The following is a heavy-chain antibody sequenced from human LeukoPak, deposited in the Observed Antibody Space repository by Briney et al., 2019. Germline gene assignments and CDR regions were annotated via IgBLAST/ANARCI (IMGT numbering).Heavy chain of an antibody. J-gene: IGHJ3*02. V-gene: IGHV3-9*01. CDR1: GFTFDDYA. D-gene: IGHD3-3*01. CDR2: ISWNSGSI. CDR3: AKDRFLEWLSSAFDI. Sequence: LPGRSLRLSCAVSGFTFDDYAMHWVRQAPGKGLEWVSGISWNSGSIGYADSVKGRFTISRDNAKNSLYLQMNSLRAEDTALYYCAKDRFLEWLSSAFDIWGQGTMVTVSS.